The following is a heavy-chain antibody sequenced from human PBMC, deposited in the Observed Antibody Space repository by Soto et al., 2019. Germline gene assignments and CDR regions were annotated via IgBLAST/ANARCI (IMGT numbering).Heavy chain of an antibody. CDR1: GFTFSSYA. CDR3: AKEVGATPLGRFDY. CDR2: IHGSLNNA. V-gene: IGHV3-23*01. D-gene: IGHD1-26*01. J-gene: IGHJ4*02. Sequence: PGGSLRLSCAASGFTFSSYAMSWVRQAPGKGLEWVSIIHGSLNNAYYGDSVKGRFTISRDNSKNTLYLQMNSLRAEDTAIYYCAKEVGATPLGRFDYWGQGTLVTVSS.